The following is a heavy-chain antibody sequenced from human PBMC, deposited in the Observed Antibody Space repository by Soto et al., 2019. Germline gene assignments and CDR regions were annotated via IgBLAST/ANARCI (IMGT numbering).Heavy chain of an antibody. CDR3: ARDSNYYGSGSPSVLYYYGMDV. D-gene: IGHD3-10*01. Sequence: GASVKVSCKASGYTFTSYYMHWVRQAPGQGLEWMGIINPSCGTTSYAQKFQGRVTITADESTSTAYMELSSLRSEDTAVYYCARDSNYYGSGSPSVLYYYGMDVWGQGTTVTVSS. CDR1: GYTFTSYY. CDR2: INPSCGTT. V-gene: IGHV1-46*01. J-gene: IGHJ6*02.